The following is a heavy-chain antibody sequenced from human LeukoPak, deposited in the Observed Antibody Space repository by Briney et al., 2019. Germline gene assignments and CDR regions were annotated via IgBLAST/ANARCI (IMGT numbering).Heavy chain of an antibody. D-gene: IGHD3-22*01. CDR1: GGTFSSYA. CDR3: ARGRGYYDSSGYPFYFDY. J-gene: IGHJ4*02. Sequence: SVKVSCKASGGTFSSYAISWVRQAPGQGLEWMGGIIPIFGTANYAQKFQGRVTITADESTSTAYMELSSLRSEDTAVYYCARGRGYYDSSGYPFYFDYWGQGTLVTISS. V-gene: IGHV1-69*13. CDR2: IIPIFGTA.